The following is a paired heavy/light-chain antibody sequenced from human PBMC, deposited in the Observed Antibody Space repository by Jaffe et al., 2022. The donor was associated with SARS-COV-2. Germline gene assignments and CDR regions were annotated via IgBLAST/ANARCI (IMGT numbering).Heavy chain of an antibody. D-gene: IGHD3-22*01. CDR2: MYYRGTT. J-gene: IGHJ6*03. CDR3: ARHKWPHYSDNRPDLYHSYMDV. CDR1: GGSISNGNYY. Sequence: QLQLQESGPGLVKPSETLSLTCTVSGGSISNGNYYWGWIRQPPGKGLEWIGNMYYRGTTYYNPSLKSRVTISVDTSKNQFSLRLSSVTAADTAVYYCARHKWPHYSDNRPDLYHSYMDVWGKGTTVTVSS. V-gene: IGHV4-39*01.
Light chain of an antibody. CDR2: ANT. J-gene: IGLJ3*02. Sequence: QSVLTQPPSVSGAPGQRVTISCTGSSSNIGADYDVHWYRQLPGTAPRLLIYANTNRPSGVSDRFSGSKSGTSASLAISGLQPADEADYYCQSFDSSLGGSWVFGGGTKVTVL. CDR1: SSNIGADYD. CDR3: QSFDSSLGGSWV. V-gene: IGLV1-40*01.